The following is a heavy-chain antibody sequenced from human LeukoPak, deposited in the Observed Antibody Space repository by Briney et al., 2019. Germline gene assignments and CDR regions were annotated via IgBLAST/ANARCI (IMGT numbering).Heavy chain of an antibody. CDR1: GGSFSGYY. CDR3: ARAGADFWSGLTYYFDY. J-gene: IGHJ4*02. Sequence: SETLSLTCAVYGGSFSGYYWSWIRQPPGKGLEWIGEINHSGSTNYNPSLKSRVTISVDRSKNQFSLKLSSVTAADTAVYYCARAGADFWSGLTYYFDYWGQGTLVTVSS. CDR2: INHSGST. D-gene: IGHD3-3*01. V-gene: IGHV4-34*01.